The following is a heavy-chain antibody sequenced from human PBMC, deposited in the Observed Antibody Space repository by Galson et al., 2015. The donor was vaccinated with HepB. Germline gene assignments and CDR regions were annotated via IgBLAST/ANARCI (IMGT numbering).Heavy chain of an antibody. D-gene: IGHD6-13*01. CDR2: ISGSGGST. J-gene: IGHJ6*02. CDR3: AKAHLSSSWYRYYYGMDV. Sequence: SLRLSCAASGFTFSSYAMSWVRQAPGKGLEWVSAISGSGGSTYYADSVKGRFTISRDNSKNTLYLQMNSLRAEDTAVYYCAKAHLSSSWYRYYYGMDVWGQGTTVTVSS. V-gene: IGHV3-23*01. CDR1: GFTFSSYA.